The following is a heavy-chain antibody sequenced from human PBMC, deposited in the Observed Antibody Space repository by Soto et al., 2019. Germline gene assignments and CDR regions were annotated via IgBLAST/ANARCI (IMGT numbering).Heavy chain of an antibody. Sequence: SETLSLTCTVSGGSISSGVYYWSWIRQHPGKGLEWIGYIYYSGSTYYNPSLKSRVTISVDTSKNQFSLKLSSVTAADTAVYYCARAGNLDPRFDYWGQGTLVTVSS. J-gene: IGHJ4*02. D-gene: IGHD3-10*01. CDR3: ARAGNLDPRFDY. V-gene: IGHV4-31*03. CDR1: GGSISSGVYY. CDR2: IYYSGST.